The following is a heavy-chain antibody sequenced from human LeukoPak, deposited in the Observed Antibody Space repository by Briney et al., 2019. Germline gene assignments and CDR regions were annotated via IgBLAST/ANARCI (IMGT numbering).Heavy chain of an antibody. J-gene: IGHJ4*02. V-gene: IGHV4-59*01. Sequence: NPSETLSLTCTVSGGSISSYYWSWIRQPPGKGLEWIGYIYYSGSTNYNPSLKSRVTISVDTSKNQFSLKLSSVTAADTAVYYCARAYDSGSADYCGQGTLVTVSS. CDR1: GGSISSYY. D-gene: IGHD5-12*01. CDR2: IYYSGST. CDR3: ARAYDSGSADY.